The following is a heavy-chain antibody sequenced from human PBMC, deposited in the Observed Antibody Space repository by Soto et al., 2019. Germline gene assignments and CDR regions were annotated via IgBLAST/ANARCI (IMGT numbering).Heavy chain of an antibody. CDR1: GGSIYSSSYY. V-gene: IGHV4-39*01. J-gene: IGHJ4*02. Sequence: SETLSLTCTVSGGSIYSSSYYWGWIRQPPGKGLEWIGSIYYSGSTYYNPSLKSRVTISVDTSKNQFSLKLSSVTAADTAVYYCASHPYDFWSGYFDYWGRGTLVTVSS. CDR2: IYYSGST. CDR3: ASHPYDFWSGYFDY. D-gene: IGHD3-3*01.